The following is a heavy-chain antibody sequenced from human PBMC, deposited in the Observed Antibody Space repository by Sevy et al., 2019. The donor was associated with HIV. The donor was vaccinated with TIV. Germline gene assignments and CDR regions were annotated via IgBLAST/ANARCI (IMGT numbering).Heavy chain of an antibody. D-gene: IGHD3-10*01. Sequence: GGSLRLSCTASGFTFGDYAMSWVRQAPGKGLEWVGLIRSKAYGGTTEYAASVKGRFTISRDDSKSIAYLQMNSLKTEDTAGYYCTREHYGSGGFFDYWGQGTLVTVSS. V-gene: IGHV3-49*04. CDR3: TREHYGSGGFFDY. J-gene: IGHJ4*02. CDR1: GFTFGDYA. CDR2: IRSKAYGGTT.